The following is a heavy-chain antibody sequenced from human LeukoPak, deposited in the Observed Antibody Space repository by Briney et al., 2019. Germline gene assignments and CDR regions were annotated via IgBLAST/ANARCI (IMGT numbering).Heavy chain of an antibody. CDR1: GFTFSSYG. CDR2: IWYDGSNK. Sequence: PGRSLRLSCAASGFTFSSYGMHWVRQAPGKGLEWVAVIWYDGSNKYYADSVKGRFTISRDNSKNTLYLQMNSLRAEDTAVYYCAKERPGGLNWFDPWGQGTLVTVSS. CDR3: AKERPGGLNWFDP. J-gene: IGHJ5*02. V-gene: IGHV3-33*06. D-gene: IGHD1-14*01.